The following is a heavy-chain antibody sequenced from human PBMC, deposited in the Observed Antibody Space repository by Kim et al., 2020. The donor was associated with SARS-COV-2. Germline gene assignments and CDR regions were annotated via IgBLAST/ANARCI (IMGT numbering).Heavy chain of an antibody. CDR3: ARRDPLTGSGIDY. V-gene: IGHV4-34*01. D-gene: IGHD3-10*01. J-gene: IGHJ4*02. Sequence: SETLSLTCAVYGGSFSGYYWSWIRQPPGKGLEWIGEINHSGSTNYNPSLKSRVTISVDTSKNQFSLKLSSVTAADTAVYYCARRDPLTGSGIDYWGQGTLVTVSS. CDR1: GGSFSGYY. CDR2: INHSGST.